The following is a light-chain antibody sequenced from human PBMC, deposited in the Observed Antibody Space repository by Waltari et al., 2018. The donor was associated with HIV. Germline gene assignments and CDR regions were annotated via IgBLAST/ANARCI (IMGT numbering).Light chain of an antibody. CDR2: AAS. V-gene: IGKV1-39*01. CDR1: QTISSY. CDR3: QQSYSPLT. J-gene: IGKJ4*01. Sequence: DIQMTQSTSPLSASVGHRVTITCRASQTISSYLNWYQQKPGKAPKLLIYAASSLQSGVPSRFSGSGSGTDFTLTISSLQPEDSATYYCQQSYSPLTFGGGTKVEIK.